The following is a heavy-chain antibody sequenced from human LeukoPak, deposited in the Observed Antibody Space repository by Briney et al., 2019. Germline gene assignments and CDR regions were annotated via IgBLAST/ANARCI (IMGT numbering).Heavy chain of an antibody. Sequence: ASVKVSCKASGYTFTSYGINWVRQAPGQGLEWMGWISGYNGNTNYAQKVQGRVTMTTDTSTSTAYMELRSLGSDDTAVYYCARRWSGYYMGVWGKGTTVTVSS. CDR2: ISGYNGNT. CDR1: GYTFTSYG. J-gene: IGHJ6*03. CDR3: ARRWSGYYMGV. V-gene: IGHV1-18*01.